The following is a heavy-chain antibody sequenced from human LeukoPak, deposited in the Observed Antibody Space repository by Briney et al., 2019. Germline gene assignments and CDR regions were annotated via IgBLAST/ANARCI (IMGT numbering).Heavy chain of an antibody. Sequence: ASVKVSCKASAYTFTSYYMHWVRQAPGQGLEWMGIINPSGGSTSYAQKFQGRVTMTRDTSTSTVYMELSSLRSEDTAVYYCARDKYSSSRYFDYLGHWFDPWGQGTLVTVSS. V-gene: IGHV1-46*01. CDR2: INPSGGST. CDR3: ARDKYSSSRYFDYLGHWFDP. J-gene: IGHJ5*02. CDR1: AYTFTSYY. D-gene: IGHD6-13*01.